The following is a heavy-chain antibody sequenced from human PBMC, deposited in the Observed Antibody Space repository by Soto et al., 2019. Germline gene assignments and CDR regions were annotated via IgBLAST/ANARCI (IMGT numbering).Heavy chain of an antibody. Sequence: ASVKVSCKASGLAFPIDDIIWVRQTFGQGLEFMGWMNPSGRNTGYTQKFQGRATFTWNTPTNTAYMDLSGLRSEDTAVYYCARYRTKAPVAFDVRGQATMLTVSS. CDR1: GLAFPIDD. J-gene: IGHJ3*01. V-gene: IGHV1-8*01. D-gene: IGHD3-16*02. CDR3: ARYRTKAPVAFDV. CDR2: MNPSGRNT.